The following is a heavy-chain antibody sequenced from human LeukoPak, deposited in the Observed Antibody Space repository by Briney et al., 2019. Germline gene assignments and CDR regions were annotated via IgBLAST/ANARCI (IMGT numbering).Heavy chain of an antibody. CDR3: ARGRDNDILTPFDY. CDR2: ISSSSSYM. CDR1: GFTFSSYS. V-gene: IGHV3-21*01. J-gene: IGHJ4*02. D-gene: IGHD3-9*01. Sequence: GGSLRLSCAASGFTFSSYSMNWVRQAPGKGLEWVSSISSSSSYMYYADSVKVRFTISRDNAKNSLYLQMISLRAEDTALYYCARGRDNDILTPFDYSCQGTLVTVSS.